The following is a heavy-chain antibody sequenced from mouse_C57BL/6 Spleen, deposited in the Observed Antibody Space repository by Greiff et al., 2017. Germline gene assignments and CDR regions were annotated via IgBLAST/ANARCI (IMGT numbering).Heavy chain of an antibody. Sequence: QVQLQQPGAELVMPGASVKLSCKASGYTFTSYWMHWVKQRPGQGLEWIGEIDTSDSYTTYNQKFKGKSTLTVDKSSSTAYMQLSSMTSEDSAVYYCSRWLLPYYAMDYWGQGTTVTVPS. V-gene: IGHV1-69*01. J-gene: IGHJ4*01. CDR3: SRWLLPYYAMDY. CDR1: GYTFTSYW. CDR2: IDTSDSYT. D-gene: IGHD2-3*01.